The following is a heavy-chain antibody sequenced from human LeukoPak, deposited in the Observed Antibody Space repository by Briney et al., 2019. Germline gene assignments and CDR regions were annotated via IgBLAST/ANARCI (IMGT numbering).Heavy chain of an antibody. D-gene: IGHD1-26*01. V-gene: IGHV3-23*01. Sequence: GGSLRLSCAASGFTFSSYAMSWVRQAPGKGLEWVSSISGSGSSTYYADSVKGRFTISRDNSKNTVYLQMNSLRAEDTAVYYCSKEMTSGAYYYGMDVWGKGTTVTVSS. CDR1: GFTFSSYA. CDR3: SKEMTSGAYYYGMDV. J-gene: IGHJ6*04. CDR2: ISGSGSST.